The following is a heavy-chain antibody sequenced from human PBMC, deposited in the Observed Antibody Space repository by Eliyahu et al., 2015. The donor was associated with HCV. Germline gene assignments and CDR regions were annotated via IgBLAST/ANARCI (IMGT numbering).Heavy chain of an antibody. CDR3: ARDWNWYFDL. D-gene: IGHD1-1*01. Sequence: EVQLVESGGGLVQPGGSLRLSCAASGFTLRSYDXNWVRQAPGKGLEWVSXXSSSXSDTYYADSVKGRFTISRDNAKNSLYLYLQMNSLRAEDTAVYYCARDWNWYFDLWGRGTLVTVSS. CDR1: GFTLRSYD. CDR2: XSSSXSDT. J-gene: IGHJ2*01. V-gene: IGHV3-48*03.